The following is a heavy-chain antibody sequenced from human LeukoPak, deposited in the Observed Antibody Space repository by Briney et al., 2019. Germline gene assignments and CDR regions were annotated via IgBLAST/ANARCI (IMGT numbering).Heavy chain of an antibody. J-gene: IGHJ4*02. Sequence: KPGGSLRLSCAASGFTFSHAWMSWVRQAPGKGLEWVGRIKSISDGGTTDYAAPVKGRFTTSRDDSKNTLYLQMNSLKTEDTAVYYCTTFPEPGDFWSGPPGNFDYWGQGTLVTVSS. D-gene: IGHD3-3*01. V-gene: IGHV3-15*01. CDR3: TTFPEPGDFWSGPPGNFDY. CDR2: IKSISDGGTT. CDR1: GFTFSHAW.